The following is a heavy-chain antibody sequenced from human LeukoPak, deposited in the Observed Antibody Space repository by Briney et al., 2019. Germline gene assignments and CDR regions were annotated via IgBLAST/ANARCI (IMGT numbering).Heavy chain of an antibody. CDR3: AREYAVRLGGGPIDF. J-gene: IGHJ4*02. Sequence: SETLSLTCAVSGGSISSSSYYWGCIRQPPGQGLEWIVSKYYSGSTYNNPTLKRRVATSADTAKNKFSLELSRVTAADEAVDYCAREYAVRLGGGPIDFWGQGTLVPVSS. D-gene: IGHD2-15*01. V-gene: IGHV4-39*01. CDR1: GGSISSSSYY. CDR2: KYYSGST.